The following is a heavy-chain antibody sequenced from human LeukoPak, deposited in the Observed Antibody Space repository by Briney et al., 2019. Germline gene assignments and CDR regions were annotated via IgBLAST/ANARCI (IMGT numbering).Heavy chain of an antibody. CDR3: ARPAGRYCSSSSCYTGGDYYYYYGMDV. CDR2: IYPGDSET. V-gene: IGHV5-51*01. D-gene: IGHD2-2*02. CDR1: GDSFTNYW. Sequence: GESLKISCKASGDSFTNYWIAWVRQMPGKGLEWMGIIYPGDSETRYSPSFQGQVTISADKSISTAYLQWSSLKASDTAIYYCARPAGRYCSSSSCYTGGDYYYYYGMDVWGQGTTVTVSS. J-gene: IGHJ6*02.